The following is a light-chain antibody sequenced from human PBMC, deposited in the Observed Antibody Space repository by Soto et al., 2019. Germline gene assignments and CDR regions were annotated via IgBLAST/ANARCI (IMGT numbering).Light chain of an antibody. J-gene: IGKJ5*01. CDR3: QQSNNWPPIT. V-gene: IGKV3-15*01. Sequence: EVVLTQSPDTLSLSPGETATLYCRASQSVSSDLAWYHQKPGQAPRLLIYGASTRATGIPARFSGSGSGTEFALTISSLQSEDFAVYYCQQSNNWPPITFGQGTRLEIK. CDR1: QSVSSD. CDR2: GAS.